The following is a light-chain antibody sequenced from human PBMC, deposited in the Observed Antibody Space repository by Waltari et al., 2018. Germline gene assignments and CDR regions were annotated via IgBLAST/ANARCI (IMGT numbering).Light chain of an antibody. Sequence: QTVVTQEPSFSVSPGGTVTLTCGLRSGSVPTSSYPSWYQQTPGPPPRTLIYNANTRSSGVPACFSCSILVNKAALTITGAQAVDESDYYCVLYMRSGVAVFCGGTKLTVL. J-gene: IGLJ3*02. V-gene: IGLV8-61*02. CDR2: NAN. CDR3: VLYMRSGVAV. CDR1: SGSVPTSSY.